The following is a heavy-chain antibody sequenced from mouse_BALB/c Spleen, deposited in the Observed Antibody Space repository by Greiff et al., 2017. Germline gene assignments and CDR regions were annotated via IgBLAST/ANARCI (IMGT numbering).Heavy chain of an antibody. J-gene: IGHJ2*01. Sequence: EVKLVESGGGLVKPGGSLKLSCAASGFTFSSYSMSWVRPTPEKRLEWVATISSGGSYTYYTDSVKGRFTITSDNAKNTLYLPMSSLQSEDTAMYYCTIDPTRFDYWGQGTTLTVSS. D-gene: IGHD1-1*01. CDR2: ISSGGSYT. CDR3: TIDPTRFDY. V-gene: IGHV5-6-4*01. CDR1: GFTFSSYS.